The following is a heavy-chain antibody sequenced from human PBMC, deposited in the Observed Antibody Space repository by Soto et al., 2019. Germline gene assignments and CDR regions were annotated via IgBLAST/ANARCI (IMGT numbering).Heavy chain of an antibody. V-gene: IGHV3-33*01. CDR1: GFTFSGFG. D-gene: IGHD4-17*01. CDR3: ARGRGGSYGGNSAHFDI. CDR2: IWYDGSKK. Sequence: QVQLVESGGGVVQPGTSLRLSCEASGFTFSGFGMHWVRQAPGKGLEWVAVIWYDGSKKDYADCVKGRFTISRDNSKNALYLQMNSLRAEDTAVYYCARGRGGSYGGNSAHFDIWGQGTLVTVSS. J-gene: IGHJ3*02.